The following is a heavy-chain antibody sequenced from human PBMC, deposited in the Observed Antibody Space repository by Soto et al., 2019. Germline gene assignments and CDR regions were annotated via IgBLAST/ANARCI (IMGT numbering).Heavy chain of an antibody. CDR1: GFTFSSYV. CDR3: ARSIAVAGDPFDY. V-gene: IGHV3-33*08. J-gene: IGHJ4*02. Sequence: VQLLESGGGLVQPGGSLRLSCAASGFTFSSYVMSWVRQAPGKGLEWVAVIWYDGSNKYYADSVKGRFTISRDNSKNTLYLQMNSLRAEDTAVYYCARSIAVAGDPFDYWGQGTLVTVSS. CDR2: IWYDGSNK. D-gene: IGHD6-19*01.